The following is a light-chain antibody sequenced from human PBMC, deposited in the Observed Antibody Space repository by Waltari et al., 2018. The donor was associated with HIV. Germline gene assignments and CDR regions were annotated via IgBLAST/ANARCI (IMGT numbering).Light chain of an antibody. J-gene: IGKJ3*01. CDR1: QSLVYSDRNTY. CDR3: MQGTHWHFT. CDR2: KVA. Sequence: DVVMTQSPLSLPVTLGQPASISCRSSQSLVYSDRNTYLNWFQQRPGQSPRRLMYKVANRDSGVPDRFSGSGSGADFTLKISRVEAEDVGVYYCMQGTHWHFTFGPGTKVDIK. V-gene: IGKV2-30*01.